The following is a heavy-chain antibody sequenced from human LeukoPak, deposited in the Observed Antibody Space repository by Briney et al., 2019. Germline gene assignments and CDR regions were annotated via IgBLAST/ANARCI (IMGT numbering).Heavy chain of an antibody. D-gene: IGHD6-19*01. CDR2: INHGGST. J-gene: IGHJ4*02. CDR1: GESFSTYY. Sequence: SETLSLTCAVYGESFSTYYWSWIRQPPGKGLEWIGEINHGGSTNYNPSLKSRVTISVDTSKNQFSLRLSSVTAADTAVYYCARLSSGWVFDYWGQGTLVTVSS. CDR3: ARLSSGWVFDY. V-gene: IGHV4-34*01.